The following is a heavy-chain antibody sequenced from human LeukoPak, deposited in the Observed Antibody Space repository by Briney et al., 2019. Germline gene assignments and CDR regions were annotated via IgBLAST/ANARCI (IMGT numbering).Heavy chain of an antibody. D-gene: IGHD1-26*01. Sequence: ASVKVSCKASGYTFTGYYMHWVRQAPGQGLEWMGWINPNSGGTNYAQKFQGRVTMTRDTPISTAYMELSRLRSDDTAVYYCACSSGSYYYYYGMDVWGQGTTVTVSS. CDR3: ACSSGSYYYYYGMDV. CDR1: GYTFTGYY. CDR2: INPNSGGT. J-gene: IGHJ6*02. V-gene: IGHV1-2*02.